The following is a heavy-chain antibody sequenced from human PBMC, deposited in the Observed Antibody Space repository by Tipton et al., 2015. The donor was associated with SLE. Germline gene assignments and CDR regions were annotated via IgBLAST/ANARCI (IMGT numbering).Heavy chain of an antibody. J-gene: IGHJ3*02. D-gene: IGHD4-23*01. CDR3: ARVAMVVTPNDAFDI. CDR1: GGSISSSSYY. V-gene: IGHV4-39*07. Sequence: TLSLTCTVSGGSISSSSYYWGWIRQPPGKGLEWIGSIYYSGSTNYNPSLKSRVTISVDTSKNQFSLKLSSVTAADTAVYYCARVAMVVTPNDAFDIWDQGTMVTVSS. CDR2: IYYSGST.